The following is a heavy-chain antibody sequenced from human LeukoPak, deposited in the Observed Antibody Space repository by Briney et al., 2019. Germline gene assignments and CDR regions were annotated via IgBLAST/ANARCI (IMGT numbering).Heavy chain of an antibody. Sequence: PGGSLRLSCAASGFTFSSYAMTWVRQAPGKGLEWVSVIGGSGSTTYYADSVKGRFTISRDNAKNSLYLQMNSLRAEDTAVYYCASSIVVVTARYNWFDPWGQGTLVTVSS. J-gene: IGHJ5*02. V-gene: IGHV3-23*01. CDR3: ASSIVVVTARYNWFDP. CDR1: GFTFSSYA. D-gene: IGHD2-21*02. CDR2: IGGSGSTT.